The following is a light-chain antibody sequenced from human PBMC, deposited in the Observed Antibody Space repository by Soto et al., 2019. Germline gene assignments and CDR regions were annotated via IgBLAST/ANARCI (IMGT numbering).Light chain of an antibody. CDR2: SND. CDR1: SSNMRTNT. CDR3: ASWDDSLAWV. Sequence: QSVLTQPPSASGTPGQTVSISCSGNSSNMRTNTVNWYQHLPGTAPKLIIYSNDQRPSGVPDRCSASKSGTSASLAINGLQSSDEAVYYCASWDDSLAWVLGGGTQLTVL. J-gene: IGLJ3*02. V-gene: IGLV1-44*01.